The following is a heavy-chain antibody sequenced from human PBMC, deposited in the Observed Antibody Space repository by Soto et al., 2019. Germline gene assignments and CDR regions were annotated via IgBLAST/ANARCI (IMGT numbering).Heavy chain of an antibody. Sequence: PSETLSLTCAVYGGSFSGYYWSWIRQPPGKGLEWIGEINHSGSTNYNPSLKSRVTISVDTSKNQFSLKLSSVTAADTAVYYCASLVEPYYFDYWGQGTLVTVS. CDR3: ASLVEPYYFDY. CDR1: GGSFSGYY. J-gene: IGHJ4*02. D-gene: IGHD3-16*01. CDR2: INHSGST. V-gene: IGHV4-34*01.